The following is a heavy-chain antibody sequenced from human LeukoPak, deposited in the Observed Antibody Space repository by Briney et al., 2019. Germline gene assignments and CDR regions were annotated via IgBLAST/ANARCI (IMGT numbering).Heavy chain of an antibody. CDR3: ARTSIAAREADY. V-gene: IGHV3-64*01. D-gene: IGHD6-6*01. CDR1: GFTFGNYA. CDR2: ISNNWGST. J-gene: IGHJ4*02. Sequence: GGPLRLSCAASGFTFGNYAMTWVRQAAGKGLECVSAISNNWGSTYYAKSVKGRFTISRDNSKNTLYLQMGSLRAEDMAVYYCARTSIAAREADYWGQGTLVTVSS.